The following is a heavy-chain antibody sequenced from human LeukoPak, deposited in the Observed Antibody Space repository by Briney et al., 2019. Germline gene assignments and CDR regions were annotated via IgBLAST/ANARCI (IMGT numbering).Heavy chain of an antibody. J-gene: IGHJ4*02. D-gene: IGHD3-9*01. CDR1: GYTLTELS. Sequence: ASVKVSCKVSGYTLTELSMHWVRQAPGKGLEWMGGFDPEDGETIYAQKFQGRVTMTEDTSTDTAYMELSSLRSEDTAVYYCATDLGPRHYDILTGYYTFFDYWGQGTLVTVSS. CDR2: FDPEDGET. V-gene: IGHV1-24*01. CDR3: ATDLGPRHYDILTGYYTFFDY.